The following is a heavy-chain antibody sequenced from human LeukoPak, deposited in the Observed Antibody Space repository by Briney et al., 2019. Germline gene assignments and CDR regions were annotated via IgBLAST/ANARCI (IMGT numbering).Heavy chain of an antibody. CDR3: ARGIEATRRSAGTCNYFDY. J-gene: IGHJ4*02. D-gene: IGHD5-12*01. Sequence: PGGSLRLSCAASGFTFSDFYMSWIRQAPGKGLEWVSYISSSTSYRNYADSVKGRFTISRENAKNSLYLQMNSLRAEDTALYYCARGIEATRRSAGTCNYFDYWGQGTLVTVSS. CDR2: ISSSTSYR. V-gene: IGHV3-11*06. CDR1: GFTFSDFY.